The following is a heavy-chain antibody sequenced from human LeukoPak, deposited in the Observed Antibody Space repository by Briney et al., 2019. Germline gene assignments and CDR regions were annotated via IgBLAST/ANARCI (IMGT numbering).Heavy chain of an antibody. CDR2: IIPIFGTA. D-gene: IGHD2-2*01. V-gene: IGHV1-69*01. J-gene: IGHJ5*02. CDR3: AREGEYCSSTSCYGPNWFDP. CDR1: GGTFSSYA. Sequence: SVKVSCKASGGTFSSYAISWVRQAPGQGLEWMGGIIPIFGTANYAQKFQGRVTITADGSTSTAYMELSSLRSEDTAVYYCAREGEYCSSTSCYGPNWFDPWGQGTLVTVSS.